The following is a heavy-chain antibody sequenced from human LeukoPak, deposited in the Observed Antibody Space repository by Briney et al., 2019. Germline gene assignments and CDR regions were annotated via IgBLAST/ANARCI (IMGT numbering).Heavy chain of an antibody. D-gene: IGHD1-26*01. CDR1: GHRFTSYW. CDR3: ARSIGGSYRDAFDI. V-gene: IGHV5-51*01. CDR2: IYPGDSDT. J-gene: IGHJ3*02. Sequence: GASLKISCKGSGHRFTSYWIGWVRQMPGKGLEWMGIIYPGDSDTSYSPSFQGQVTISADKSISTAYLQWSSLKASDTAMYYCARSIGGSYRDAFDIWGQGTMVTVSS.